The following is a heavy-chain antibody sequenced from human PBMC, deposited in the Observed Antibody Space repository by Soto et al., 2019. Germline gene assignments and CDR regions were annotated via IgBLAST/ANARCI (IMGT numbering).Heavy chain of an antibody. CDR2: IYYSGSP. Sequence: QVQLQESGPGLVKPSETLSLTCTVSGGTISSYYWSWIRQPPGKGLEWIGYIYYSGSPNYNPSLKCRVTISADTSKNQFSLKLSSVTAADPAVYYCARALYDFWSGYSNWFDPWGQGTLVTVSS. V-gene: IGHV4-59*01. CDR3: ARALYDFWSGYSNWFDP. D-gene: IGHD3-3*01. J-gene: IGHJ5*02. CDR1: GGTISSYY.